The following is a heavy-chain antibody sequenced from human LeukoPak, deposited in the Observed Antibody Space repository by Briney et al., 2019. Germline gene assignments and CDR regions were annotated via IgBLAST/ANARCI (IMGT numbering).Heavy chain of an antibody. V-gene: IGHV4-39*07. CDR1: GGPMRSSNFY. CDR3: ARTHFDSLGWFDP. D-gene: IGHD3-9*01. Sequence: SETLSLTCTVSGGPMRSSNFYWGWIRQPPGKGLEWIGNINYSGLTYYNPSVKSRVTLSVDVSKNRFSLHLTSVTAADTALYFCARTHFDSLGWFDPWGQGTLVTVSS. CDR2: INYSGLT. J-gene: IGHJ5*02.